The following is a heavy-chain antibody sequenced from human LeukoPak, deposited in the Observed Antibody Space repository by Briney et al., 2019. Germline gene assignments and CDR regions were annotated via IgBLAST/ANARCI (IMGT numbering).Heavy chain of an antibody. J-gene: IGHJ6*03. Sequence: SETLSLTCTVSGGSISSYYWSWIRQPPGKGLEWIGYIYYSGSTNYNPSLKSRVTISVDTSKNQFSLKLSSVTAADTAVYYCARGRYDFWSGYLGNYYYYMDVWGKGTRSPSP. D-gene: IGHD3-3*01. CDR2: IYYSGST. CDR1: GGSISSYY. CDR3: ARGRYDFWSGYLGNYYYYMDV. V-gene: IGHV4-59*01.